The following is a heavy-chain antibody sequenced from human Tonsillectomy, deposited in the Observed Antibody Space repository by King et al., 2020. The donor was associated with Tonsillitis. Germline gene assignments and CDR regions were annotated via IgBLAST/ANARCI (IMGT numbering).Heavy chain of an antibody. CDR1: GGSISSYY. J-gene: IGHJ4*02. CDR2: IYYSGST. V-gene: IGHV4-59*01. CDR3: ARDGFDWSFDY. D-gene: IGHD3-9*01. Sequence: HVQLQESGPGLVKPSETLSLTCTVSGGSISSYYWSWIRQPPGKGLEWIGYIYYSGSTNYNPSLKSRVTISVDTSKNQFSLKVSSVTAADTAVYYCARDGFDWSFDYWGQGTLVTVSS.